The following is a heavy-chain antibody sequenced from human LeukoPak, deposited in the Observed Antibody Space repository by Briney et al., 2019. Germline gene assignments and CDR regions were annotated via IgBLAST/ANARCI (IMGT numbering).Heavy chain of an antibody. Sequence: PSQTLSLTCTVSGGSISSGVYCWSWIRQRPGEGLQWIGYICSSGSAYYNASLKSRVSMSTDTSNNQFSLKLNSVTAADTAVYYCARRSVSPYYYGSGSHFDYWGQGTLVTVSS. CDR2: ICSSGSA. CDR1: GGSISSGVYC. CDR3: ARRSVSPYYYGSGSHFDY. J-gene: IGHJ4*02. V-gene: IGHV4-31*03. D-gene: IGHD3-10*01.